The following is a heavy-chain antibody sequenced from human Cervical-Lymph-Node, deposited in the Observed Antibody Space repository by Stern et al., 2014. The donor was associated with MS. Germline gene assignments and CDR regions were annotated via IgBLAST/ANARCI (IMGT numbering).Heavy chain of an antibody. D-gene: IGHD6-13*01. CDR3: ARGKRAAGGY. CDR1: GYIFTDFG. CDR2: INVFNGYT. J-gene: IGHJ4*02. V-gene: IGHV1-18*01. Sequence: VQLVESGAEVKKPGASVRVSCKASGYIFTDFGISWVRQAPGQGLEWMGWINVFNGYTNYAQRLQDRVIMTTDTSTSTAYMELRSLTSDDTAIYYFARGKRAAGGYWGQGTLVIVSS.